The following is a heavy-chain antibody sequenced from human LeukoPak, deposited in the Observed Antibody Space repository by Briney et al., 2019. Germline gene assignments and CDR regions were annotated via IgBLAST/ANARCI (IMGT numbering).Heavy chain of an antibody. J-gene: IGHJ6*02. CDR2: ISSSSSYI. CDR1: GFTFSSYS. V-gene: IGHV3-21*01. Sequence: PGGSLRLSCAASGFTFSSYSMNWVRQAPGKGLEWVSSISSSSSYIYYADSVKGRFTISRDNSKNTLYLQMNSLKGEDTAVYYCAKDLSYCGGDCSWGYYGMDVRGQGTTVTVSS. D-gene: IGHD2-21*02. CDR3: AKDLSYCGGDCSWGYYGMDV.